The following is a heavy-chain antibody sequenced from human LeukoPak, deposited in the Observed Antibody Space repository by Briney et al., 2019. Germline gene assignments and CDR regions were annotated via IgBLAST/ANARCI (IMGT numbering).Heavy chain of an antibody. CDR2: ISYDGSNK. Sequence: GGSLRLSCAASGFTFSSYAMHWVRQAPGKGLEWVAVISYDGSNKYYADSVKGRFTISRDNSKNTLYLQMNSLRAEDTAVYYCARDRRAEAFDIWGQGTMVTVSS. J-gene: IGHJ3*02. CDR1: GFTFSSYA. CDR3: ARDRRAEAFDI. D-gene: IGHD6-25*01. V-gene: IGHV3-30-3*01.